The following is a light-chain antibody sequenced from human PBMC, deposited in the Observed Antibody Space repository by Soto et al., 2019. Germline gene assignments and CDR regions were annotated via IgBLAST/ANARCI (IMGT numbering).Light chain of an antibody. CDR3: HQYADSPHT. Sequence: EVVLTQSPGTLSLSPGERATRSCSASQSVSSSFLAWYQQKPGQAPRLLIHAASTGATGIPARFRGSGSGTDFTLTISSLEPEDSAVYFCHQYADSPHTFGQGNKVEI. J-gene: IGKJ2*01. CDR1: QSVSSSF. CDR2: AAS. V-gene: IGKV3-20*01.